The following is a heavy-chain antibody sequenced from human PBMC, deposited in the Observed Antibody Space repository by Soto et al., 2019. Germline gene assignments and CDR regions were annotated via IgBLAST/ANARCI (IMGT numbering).Heavy chain of an antibody. J-gene: IGHJ4*02. CDR2: MNVGTGGT. Sequence: ASVKVSCKASGYTFTGYYIHWVRQAPGQGLEWMGRMNVGTGGTTYAHKFQGRVTVTRDTSIRTAYLEVSSVKSDDTAMYYCARDGNFALRGYSFGFDFWGQGPLVTVCS. CDR3: ARDGNFALRGYSFGFDF. D-gene: IGHD5-18*01. V-gene: IGHV1-2*06. CDR1: GYTFTGYY.